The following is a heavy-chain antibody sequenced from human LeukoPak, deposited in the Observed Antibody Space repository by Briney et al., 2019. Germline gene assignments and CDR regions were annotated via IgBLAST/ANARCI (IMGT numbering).Heavy chain of an antibody. J-gene: IGHJ4*02. CDR3: ARATGYSDY. D-gene: IGHD6-13*01. Sequence: SETLSLTCAVYVGSFSGYYWSWIRQPPGKGLEWIGEINHSGGTNYNPSLKSRVTISVDTSKNQFSLKLSSVTAADTAVYYCARATGYSDYRGQGTLVTVSS. CDR1: VGSFSGYY. V-gene: IGHV4-34*01. CDR2: INHSGGT.